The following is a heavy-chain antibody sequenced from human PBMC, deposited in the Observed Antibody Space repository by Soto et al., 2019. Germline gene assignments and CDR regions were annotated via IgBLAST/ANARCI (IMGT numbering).Heavy chain of an antibody. Sequence: ASVKVSCKASGYSFTSLDINWVRQTAGQGLEWMGWMQPSTGRTGYAQRFQGRVTMTRDTSINTAYMELTTLTSDDTAFYYCARGVSAGVDYWGQGTLVTVSS. CDR1: GYSFTSLD. CDR3: ARGVSAGVDY. J-gene: IGHJ4*02. V-gene: IGHV1-8*01. CDR2: MQPSTGRT. D-gene: IGHD1-26*01.